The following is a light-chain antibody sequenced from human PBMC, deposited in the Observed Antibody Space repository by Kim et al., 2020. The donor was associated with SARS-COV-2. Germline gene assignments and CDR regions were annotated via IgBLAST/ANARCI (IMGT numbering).Light chain of an antibody. J-gene: IGLJ2*01. CDR2: DVG. CDR1: SSDVGGYNY. CDR3: SSYSSSSTVL. Sequence: GQSITISCTGTSSDVGGYNYVSWYQQHPGKAPKLLIYDVGNRPSGVSNRFSGSKSGNTASLTISGLQAEDEADYYCSSYSSSSTVLFGGGTKLTVL. V-gene: IGLV2-14*03.